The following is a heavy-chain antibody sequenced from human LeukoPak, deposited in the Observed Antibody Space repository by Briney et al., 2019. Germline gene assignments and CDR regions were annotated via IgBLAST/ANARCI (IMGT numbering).Heavy chain of an antibody. CDR1: GHTFTGHY. V-gene: IGHV1-2*02. CDR3: ARRIAGRLINDAFDI. D-gene: IGHD6-6*01. J-gene: IGHJ3*02. Sequence: ASVRVSCKASGHTFTGHYMHWARQAPGQGFEWMGWINPYSGGTHYALIFQDRVTMTRDTSISTAYMELSRLRSDDTAVYYCARRIAGRLINDAFDIWGQGTMVSVSS. CDR2: INPYSGGT.